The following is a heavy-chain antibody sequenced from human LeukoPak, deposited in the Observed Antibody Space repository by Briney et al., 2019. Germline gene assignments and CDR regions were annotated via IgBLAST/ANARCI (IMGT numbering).Heavy chain of an antibody. CDR2: INPSGSST. D-gene: IGHD3-16*02. V-gene: IGHV1-46*01. CDR1: GYTFTSYY. Sequence: ASVKVSCKASGYTFTSYYMHWVRQAPGQGLEWMGIINPSGSSTSYAQKFQGRVTMTRDMSTSTVYMELSSLRSEDTAVYYCARLTFGGVIVVDYWGQGTLVTVSS. J-gene: IGHJ4*02. CDR3: ARLTFGGVIVVDY.